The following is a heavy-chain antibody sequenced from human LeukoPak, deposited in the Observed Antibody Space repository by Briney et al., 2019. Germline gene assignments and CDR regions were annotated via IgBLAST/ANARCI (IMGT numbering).Heavy chain of an antibody. J-gene: IGHJ3*02. Sequence: SETLSLTCTVSGGSISSCYWSWIRQPPGKGLEWIGYIYYSGSTNYNPSLKSRVTISVDTSKNQFSLKLSSVTAADTAVYYCARAAYYDFWSAQWAFDIWGQGTMVTVSS. V-gene: IGHV4-59*01. D-gene: IGHD3-3*01. CDR3: ARAAYYDFWSAQWAFDI. CDR1: GGSISSCY. CDR2: IYYSGST.